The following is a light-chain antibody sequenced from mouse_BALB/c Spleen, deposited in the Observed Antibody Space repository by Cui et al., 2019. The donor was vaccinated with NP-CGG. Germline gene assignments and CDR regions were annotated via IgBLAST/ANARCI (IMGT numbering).Light chain of an antibody. CDR2: GTN. Sequence: QAVETQESALTTSPGETVTLTCRSSTGTVTTSNYANWVQEIPDHLFSGLIGGTNNRAPGVPARFSGSLIGDKAALTITGAQTEDEAVYFCALWYSNHWVFNGGTKLTVL. J-gene: IGLJ1*01. CDR1: TGTVTTSNY. V-gene: IGLV1*01. CDR3: ALWYSNHWV.